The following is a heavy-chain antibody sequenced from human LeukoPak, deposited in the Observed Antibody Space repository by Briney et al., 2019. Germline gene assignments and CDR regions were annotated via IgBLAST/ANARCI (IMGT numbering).Heavy chain of an antibody. Sequence: GRSLRLSWTASGFTFSSYAMHWVRQAPVKGLEWVAVISYDGSNNYYADSVKGRFTISRDNSNNTLSLQVNSLRAEDTAVYYCVRVRGESYHDLYTALDYWGQGILVTVSS. CDR2: ISYDGSNN. V-gene: IGHV3-30-3*01. CDR3: VRVRGESYHDLYTALDY. D-gene: IGHD3-16*02. J-gene: IGHJ4*02. CDR1: GFTFSSYA.